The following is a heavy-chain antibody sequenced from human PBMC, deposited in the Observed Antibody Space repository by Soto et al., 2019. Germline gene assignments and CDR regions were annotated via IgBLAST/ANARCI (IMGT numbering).Heavy chain of an antibody. D-gene: IGHD3-10*01. V-gene: IGHV1-69*02. CDR2: IIPILGIA. Sequence: VASVKVSCKASGGTFSSYTISWVRQAPGQGLEWMGRIIPILGIANYAQKFQGRVTITADKSTSTAYMELSSLRSEDTAVYYCASGFESPVVEGYYYYYLDVWGKGTTVTVSS. J-gene: IGHJ6*03. CDR3: ASGFESPVVEGYYYYYLDV. CDR1: GGTFSSYT.